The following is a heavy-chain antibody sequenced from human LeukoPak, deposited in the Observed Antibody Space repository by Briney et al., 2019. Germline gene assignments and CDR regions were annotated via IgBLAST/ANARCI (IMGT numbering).Heavy chain of an antibody. J-gene: IGHJ6*02. CDR2: ISGSGGST. CDR3: AKVHYYDFTPYYYYYGMDV. CDR1: GFTFSSYA. D-gene: IGHD3-3*01. Sequence: PGGSLRLSCAASGFTFSSYAMSWVRQAPGKGLEWVSAISGSGGSTYYADSVKGRFTISRDNSKNTLYLQMNSLRAEDTAVYYCAKVHYYDFTPYYYYYGMDVWGQGTTVTVSS. V-gene: IGHV3-23*01.